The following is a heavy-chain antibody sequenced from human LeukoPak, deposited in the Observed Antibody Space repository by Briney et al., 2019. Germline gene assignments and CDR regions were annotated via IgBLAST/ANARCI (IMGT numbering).Heavy chain of an antibody. V-gene: IGHV4-39*07. CDR1: GGSISSSSYY. CDR3: AKDVSYYYGNTAFPGNAFDV. D-gene: IGHD3-10*01. CDR2: IYYSGST. Sequence: SETLSLTCTVSGGSISSSSYYWGWIRQPPGKGLEWIGSIYYSGSTYYNPSLRSRLTISADTSKNQVSLTVRSMTAADTALYYCAKDVSYYYGNTAFPGNAFDVWGQGTIITVSS. J-gene: IGHJ3*01.